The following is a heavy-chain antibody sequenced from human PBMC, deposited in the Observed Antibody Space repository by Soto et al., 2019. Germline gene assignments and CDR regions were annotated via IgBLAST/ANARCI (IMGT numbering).Heavy chain of an antibody. J-gene: IGHJ6*02. Sequence: EVQLVESGGGLVQPGGSLRLSCAASGFTFSSYWMSWVRQAPGKGLEWVANIKQDGSEKYYVDSVKGRFTISRDNAKNSLYLQMNSLRAEDTAVYYCAREGYRKYSYYGMDVWGRGTTVSVSS. CDR3: AREGYRKYSYYGMDV. V-gene: IGHV3-7*01. CDR2: IKQDGSEK. D-gene: IGHD5-18*01. CDR1: GFTFSSYW.